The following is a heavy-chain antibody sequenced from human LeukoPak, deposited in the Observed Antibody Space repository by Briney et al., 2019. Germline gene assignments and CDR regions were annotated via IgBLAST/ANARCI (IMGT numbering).Heavy chain of an antibody. CDR2: IFHSGST. V-gene: IGHV4-59*08. Sequence: PSETLSLTCTVSGGSISNYYWTWLRQPPGKGLEWIGYIFHSGSTEYNPSLQSRVTISVDTSKNRFSLKLSSVTAADTAVYYCARHSPTYYDFDYWGQGTLVTVSS. D-gene: IGHD3-10*01. CDR1: GGSISNYY. J-gene: IGHJ4*02. CDR3: ARHSPTYYDFDY.